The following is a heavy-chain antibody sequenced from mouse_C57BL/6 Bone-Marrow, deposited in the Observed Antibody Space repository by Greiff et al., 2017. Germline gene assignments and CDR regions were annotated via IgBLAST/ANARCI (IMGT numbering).Heavy chain of an antibody. D-gene: IGHD1-1*02. Sequence: QVQLQQSGAELVRPGSSVKLSCKASGYTFTSYWMHWVKQRPIQGLEWIGNIDPSDSETHYNQKFKDKATLTVDKSSSTAYMQLSSLTSEDSAVYYCAILCPGSGRYYFDYWGQGTTLTVSA. V-gene: IGHV1-52*01. CDR1: GYTFTSYW. J-gene: IGHJ2*01. CDR3: AILCPGSGRYYFDY. CDR2: IDPSDSET.